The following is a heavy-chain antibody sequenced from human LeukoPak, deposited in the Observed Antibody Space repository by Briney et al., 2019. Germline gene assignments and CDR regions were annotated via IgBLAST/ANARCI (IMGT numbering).Heavy chain of an antibody. J-gene: IGHJ4*02. Sequence: GGSLRLSCAASGFTISNCGMHWVRQAPGMSLEWVAMISYDGNSKYYGDSMRGRFTISRDNSKNTLYLEMNSLRAEDTAVYYCAKDDRWLQFCCWGQGTLVTVSA. V-gene: IGHV3-30*18. D-gene: IGHD5-24*01. CDR3: AKDDRWLQFCC. CDR2: ISYDGNSK. CDR1: GFTISNCG.